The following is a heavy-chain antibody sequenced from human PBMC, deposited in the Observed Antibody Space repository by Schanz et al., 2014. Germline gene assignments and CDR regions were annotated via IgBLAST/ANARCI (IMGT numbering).Heavy chain of an antibody. CDR1: GFTLSNYA. Sequence: VQLVESGGGLVQPGGSLRLSCAAPGFTLSNYAMHWVRQTPDKGLEYVSAISHDGYSTYYADSVKGRFTISRDNSKSTLYLQMNSLRAEDTAVYYCAKDGPGGSGSYSADGGMDVWGQGTTVTVSS. CDR2: ISHDGYST. D-gene: IGHD3-10*01. V-gene: IGHV3-64*04. J-gene: IGHJ6*02. CDR3: AKDGPGGSGSYSADGGMDV.